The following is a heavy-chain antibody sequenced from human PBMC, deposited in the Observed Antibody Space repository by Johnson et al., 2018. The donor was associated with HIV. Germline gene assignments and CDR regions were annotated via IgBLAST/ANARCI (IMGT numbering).Heavy chain of an antibody. Sequence: QVQLVESGGGLVQPGGSLRLSCAASGFTFSSYAMHWVRQAPGKGLEYVSAISSDGGSTYYADPGKGRFTISRDNSKTTLYLQMNSLKTEDTAVYYCTTAFQIMVTTGAFDIWGQGTMVTVSS. CDR3: TTAFQIMVTTGAFDI. J-gene: IGHJ3*02. CDR1: GFTFSSYA. CDR2: ISSDGGST. V-gene: IGHV3-64*04. D-gene: IGHD4-17*01.